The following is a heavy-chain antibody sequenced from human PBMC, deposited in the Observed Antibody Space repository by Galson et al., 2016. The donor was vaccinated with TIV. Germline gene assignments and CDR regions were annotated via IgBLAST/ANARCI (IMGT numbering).Heavy chain of an antibody. CDR2: FDPANDRA. CDR3: ATARLGIFNYVDS. Sequence: SVKVSCKVSGYTLSDLSMHWVRQAPGKGLEWMGGFDPANDRAIYAQRFKGRVTMTDDTSTDTSSLELRRLRSDDTAVYFFATARLGIFNYVDSLGQGTLVTASS. D-gene: IGHD3-9*01. CDR1: GYTLSDLS. J-gene: IGHJ4*02. V-gene: IGHV1-24*01.